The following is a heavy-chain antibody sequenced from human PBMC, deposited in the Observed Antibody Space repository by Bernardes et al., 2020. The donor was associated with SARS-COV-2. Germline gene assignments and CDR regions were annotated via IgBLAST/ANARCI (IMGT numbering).Heavy chain of an antibody. J-gene: IGHJ6*02. CDR1: GYTFTNYD. V-gene: IGHV1-8*02. CDR2: MNPNSDNT. D-gene: IGHD5-12*01. CDR3: AKGPWQPYYYGMDV. Sequence: ASVKVSCKASGYTFTNYDINWVRQATGQGLEWMGWMNPNSDNTGYAWKFQGRVTLTRNTSISTAYMELTSLTSEDTAVYYCAKGPWQPYYYGMDVWGQGTTVTVSS.